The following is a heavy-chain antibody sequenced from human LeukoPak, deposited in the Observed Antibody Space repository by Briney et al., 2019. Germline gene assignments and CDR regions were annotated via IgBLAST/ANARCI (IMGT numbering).Heavy chain of an antibody. CDR2: IYYSGST. D-gene: IGHD3-10*01. V-gene: IGHV4-39*07. CDR1: GVSISSSSYY. Sequence: SETLSLTCTVSGVSISSSSYYWGWIRQPPGKGLEWIGSIYYSGSTYYNPSLKSRVTISVDTSKNQFSLKLSSVTAADTAVYYCAGMACYYGSGISYWGQGTLVTVSS. CDR3: AGMACYYGSGISY. J-gene: IGHJ4*02.